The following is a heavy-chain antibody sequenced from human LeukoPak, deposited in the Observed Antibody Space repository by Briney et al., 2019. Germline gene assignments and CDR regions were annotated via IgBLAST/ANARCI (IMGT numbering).Heavy chain of an antibody. D-gene: IGHD3-22*01. CDR2: IWYDGSNK. CDR1: GFTFSSYG. V-gene: IGHV3-33*01. Sequence: GGSLRLSCAASGFTFSSYGMHWVRQAPGKGLEWVAVIWYDGSNKYYADSVKGRFTISRDNSKNTLYLQMNSLRAEDTAVYYCARDYYDSSGYPGYYYYGMDVWGQGTTVTVSS. CDR3: ARDYYDSSGYPGYYYYGMDV. J-gene: IGHJ6*02.